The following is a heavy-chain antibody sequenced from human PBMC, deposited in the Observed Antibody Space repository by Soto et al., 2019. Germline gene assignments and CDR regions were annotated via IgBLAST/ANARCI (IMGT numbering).Heavy chain of an antibody. D-gene: IGHD3-22*01. Sequence: GGSLRLSCAASGFTFSSYSMNWVRQAPGKGLEWVSSISSSSYIYYADSVKGRFTISRDNAKNSLYLQMNSLRAEDTAVYYCARDHYYDSSGYPDYWGQGTLVTVSS. J-gene: IGHJ4*02. V-gene: IGHV3-21*01. CDR3: ARDHYYDSSGYPDY. CDR1: GFTFSSYS. CDR2: ISSSSYI.